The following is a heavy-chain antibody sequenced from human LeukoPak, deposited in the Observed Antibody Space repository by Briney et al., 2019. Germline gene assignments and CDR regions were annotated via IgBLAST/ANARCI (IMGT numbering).Heavy chain of an antibody. CDR2: IYTSGST. V-gene: IGHV4-61*02. D-gene: IGHD6-13*01. CDR1: GDSISSGSYY. J-gene: IGHJ4*02. CDR3: ARGDDAAAGPRHRH. Sequence: SQTLSLTCTVSGDSISSGSYYWSWIRQPAGKGLEWIGRIYTSGSTKYNPSLKSRVTISLDTSKNQFSLKLTSVTAADTAVYYCARGDDAAAGPRHRHWGQGTLVTVSS.